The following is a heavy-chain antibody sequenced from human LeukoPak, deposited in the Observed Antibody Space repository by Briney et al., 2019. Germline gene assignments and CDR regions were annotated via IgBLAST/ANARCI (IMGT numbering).Heavy chain of an antibody. V-gene: IGHV3-30*09. CDR1: GFTFSSYA. J-gene: IGHJ4*02. D-gene: IGHD5-12*01. CDR3: ARDVVATIRYYFDY. CDR2: ISYDGSNA. Sequence: GGSLRLSCTASGFTFSSYAMHWVRQTPDKGLEWVAVISYDGSNAYYADSVKGRFAISRDNSKNTLYLQMNSLRAEDTAVYYCARDVVATIRYYFDYWGQGALVTVSS.